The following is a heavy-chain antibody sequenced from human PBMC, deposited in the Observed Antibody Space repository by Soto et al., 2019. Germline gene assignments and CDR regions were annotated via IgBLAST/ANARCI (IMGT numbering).Heavy chain of an antibody. D-gene: IGHD1-26*01. CDR3: AKVSGSYYYGMDV. Sequence: GSLRLSCAASGFTAKSDYMNWVRQAPGKGLEWIGSIYYSGSTYYNPSLKSRVTISVDKSKNQFSLKLSSVTAADTAVYYCAKVSGSYYYGMDVWGQGTTVTVSS. CDR2: IYYSGST. CDR1: GFTAKSDY. J-gene: IGHJ6*02. V-gene: IGHV4-38-2*01.